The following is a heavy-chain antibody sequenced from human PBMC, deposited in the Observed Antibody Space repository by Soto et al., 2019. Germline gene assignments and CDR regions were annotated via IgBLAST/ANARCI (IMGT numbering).Heavy chain of an antibody. D-gene: IGHD1-26*01. Sequence: QVQLQESGPGLVKPSETLSLTCTVSGGSISSYYWSWIRQPPGKGLEWIGYIYYSGSTNYNPSLESRVPMPVDTSKNQGSLKLSPVTAADTAGYCWARGGSGAMSSWGQGTLVTVSS. CDR3: ARGGSGAMSS. V-gene: IGHV4-59*01. J-gene: IGHJ4*02. CDR2: IYYSGST. CDR1: GGSISSYY.